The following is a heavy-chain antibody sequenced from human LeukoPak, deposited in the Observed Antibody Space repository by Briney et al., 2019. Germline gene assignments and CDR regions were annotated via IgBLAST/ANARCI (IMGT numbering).Heavy chain of an antibody. J-gene: IGHJ4*02. Sequence: ASVKVSCKASGYTFTGYYMHWVRQAPGQGLKWMGWINPNSGGTNYAQKFQGRVTMTRDTSINTVYIDLSSLRSDDTAVYYCARDRMGDCATTICYLAYWGQGTQVTGSS. CDR3: ARDRMGDCATTICYLAY. CDR1: GYTFTGYY. CDR2: INPNSGGT. V-gene: IGHV1-2*02. D-gene: IGHD2-2*01.